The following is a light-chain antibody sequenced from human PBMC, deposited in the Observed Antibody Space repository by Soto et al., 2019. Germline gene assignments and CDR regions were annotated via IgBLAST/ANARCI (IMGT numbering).Light chain of an antibody. V-gene: IGKV3-15*01. CDR3: QQYNNWPYT. J-gene: IGKJ2*01. CDR1: QSVSSS. Sequence: EIVMTQSPATLSASPGERATLSCRASQSVSSSLAWYQQKPGQAPRLLIYGASTRPTGIPARFSGSGSGTEFTLTISSLQSEDVAVYYCQQYNNWPYTFGQGTKLEIK. CDR2: GAS.